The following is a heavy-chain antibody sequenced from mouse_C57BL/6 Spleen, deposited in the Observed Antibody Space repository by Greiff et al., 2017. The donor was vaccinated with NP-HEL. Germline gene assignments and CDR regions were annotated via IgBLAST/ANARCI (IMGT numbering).Heavy chain of an antibody. CDR2: IRNKANGYTT. CDR3: ARYYYGSSYGYFDV. V-gene: IGHV7-3*01. CDR1: GFTFTDYY. D-gene: IGHD1-1*01. Sequence: EVKVEESGGGLVQPGGSLSLSCAASGFTFTDYYMSWVRQPPGKALEWLGFIRNKANGYTTEYSASVKGRFTISRDNSQSILYLQMNALRAEDSATYYCARYYYGSSYGYFDVWGTGTTVTVSS. J-gene: IGHJ1*03.